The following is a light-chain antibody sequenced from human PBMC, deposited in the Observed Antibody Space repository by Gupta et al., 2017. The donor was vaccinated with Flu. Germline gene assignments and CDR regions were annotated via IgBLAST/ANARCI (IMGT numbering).Light chain of an antibody. J-gene: IGKJ5*01. CDR1: QDISNY. CDR3: QQYENLPSIT. CDR2: DAS. V-gene: IGKV1-33*01. Sequence: DIQMTQSPSSLSASVGDRVTITCQASQDISNYLNWYKQKPGKAPKLLIYDASNLETGVPSRFSGSGYGTDFTFTISSRQPEDIAPYYCQQYENLPSITFGQGTRLEIK.